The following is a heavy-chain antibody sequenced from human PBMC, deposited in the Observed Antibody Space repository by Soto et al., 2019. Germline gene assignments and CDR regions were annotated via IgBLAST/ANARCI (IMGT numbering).Heavy chain of an antibody. V-gene: IGHV1-46*03. CDR2: INPSGGST. CDR3: ARPGYCSSTSCVGLDY. Sequence: ASVKVSCKASGYTFTSYYMHWVRQAPGQGLEWMGIINPSGGSTSYAQKFQGRVTMTRDTSTSTVYMELSSLRSGDTAVYYCARPGYCSSTSCVGLDYWGQGTLVTVSS. J-gene: IGHJ4*02. CDR1: GYTFTSYY. D-gene: IGHD2-2*01.